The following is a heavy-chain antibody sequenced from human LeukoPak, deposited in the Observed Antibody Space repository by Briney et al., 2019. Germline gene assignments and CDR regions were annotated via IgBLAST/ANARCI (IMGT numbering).Heavy chain of an antibody. CDR2: IYHSGST. D-gene: IGHD1-7*01. Sequence: PSGTLSLTCAVSGGSGGSISSSNYWSWVRQPPGKGLEWIGEIYHSGSTNYNPSLKSRVTISVDTSKNQFSLKLSSVTAADTAVYYCARSGTTRAHYWGQGTLVTVSS. CDR1: GGSGGSISSSNY. V-gene: IGHV4-4*02. CDR3: ARSGTTRAHY. J-gene: IGHJ4*02.